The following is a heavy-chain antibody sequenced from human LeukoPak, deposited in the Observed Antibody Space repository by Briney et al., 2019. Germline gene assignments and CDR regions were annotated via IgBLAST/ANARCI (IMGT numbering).Heavy chain of an antibody. V-gene: IGHV3-9*01. D-gene: IGHD6-19*01. J-gene: IGHJ4*02. Sequence: SLRLSCAASGFTFDDYAMHWVRQAPGKGLEWVSGISWNSGSIGYADSVKGRFTISRDNAKNSLYLQMNNLRAEDTALYYCAKGLPGIAVAGIDYWGQGTLVTVSS. CDR3: AKGLPGIAVAGIDY. CDR1: GFTFDDYA. CDR2: ISWNSGSI.